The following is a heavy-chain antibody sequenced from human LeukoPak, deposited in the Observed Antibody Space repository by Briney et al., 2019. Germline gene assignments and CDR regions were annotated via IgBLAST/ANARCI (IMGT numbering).Heavy chain of an antibody. J-gene: IGHJ3*02. CDR3: APLYCSGGSCYSGAFDI. CDR1: ALTFSSYE. V-gene: IGHV3-48*03. CDR2: ISSSGSTI. D-gene: IGHD2-15*01. Sequence: PGGSLRLSCAAAALTFSSYEMNWVRHAPGKGLEWVSYISSSGSTIYYADSVKGRLTISRDNAKNSLYLQMNSLRAEDTAVYYCAPLYCSGGSCYSGAFDIWGQGTMVTVSS.